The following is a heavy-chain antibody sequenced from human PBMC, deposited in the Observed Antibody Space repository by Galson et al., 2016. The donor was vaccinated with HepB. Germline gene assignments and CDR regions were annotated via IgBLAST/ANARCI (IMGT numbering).Heavy chain of an antibody. CDR2: ISYDGRNK. CDR1: GFTFSNYG. V-gene: IGHV3-30*18. Sequence: SLRLSCAASGFTFSNYGMHWVRQAPGKGLEWVAVISYDGRNKYYADSVKGRFTIPRDNSKNTLYLQMNSLRAEDTAVYYCAKDPVVQAEWYYFDYWGQGTLVTVSS. CDR3: AKDPVVQAEWYYFDY. D-gene: IGHD3-22*01. J-gene: IGHJ4*02.